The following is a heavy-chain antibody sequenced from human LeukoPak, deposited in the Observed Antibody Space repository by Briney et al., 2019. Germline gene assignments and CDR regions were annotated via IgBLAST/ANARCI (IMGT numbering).Heavy chain of an antibody. V-gene: IGHV3-33*06. Sequence: GGSLRLSRAASGFTFSSYGMHWVRQAPGKGLEWVAVIWYDGSNKYYADSVKGRFTISRDNSKNTLYLQMNSLRAEDTAVYYCAKDSEFLDAFDIWGQGTMVTVSS. CDR1: GFTFSSYG. CDR2: IWYDGSNK. CDR3: AKDSEFLDAFDI. J-gene: IGHJ3*02. D-gene: IGHD3-10*01.